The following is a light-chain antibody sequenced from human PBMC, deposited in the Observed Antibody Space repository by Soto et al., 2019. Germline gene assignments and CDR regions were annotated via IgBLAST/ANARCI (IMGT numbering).Light chain of an antibody. Sequence: VIWMTQSPSFLSAIRGDRVTISCRMSQDIGHYLAWYRQKPGKAPELLIYDTSRLQTGAPSRFSGSGSGTYFTLTISSLQFEDFATYYCQQYYTCPLYTFGQGTKLEI. CDR3: QQYYTCPLYT. CDR2: DTS. J-gene: IGKJ2*01. CDR1: QDIGHY. V-gene: IGKV1D-8*01.